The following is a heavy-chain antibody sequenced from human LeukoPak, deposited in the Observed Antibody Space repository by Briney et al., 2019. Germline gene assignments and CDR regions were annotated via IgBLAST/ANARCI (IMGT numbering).Heavy chain of an antibody. D-gene: IGHD2-2*01. CDR2: IYYSGNT. CDR3: ARVYCSSTTCYGFDY. Sequence: PSETLSLTCTVSGGSISRYYWSCIRQPPGKGLEWIGYIYYSGNTNYNPSLKSRVTIPVDTSKNQFSLKLSSVTAADTTVYYCARVYCSSTTCYGFDYWGQGTLVTVSS. CDR1: GGSISRYY. J-gene: IGHJ4*02. V-gene: IGHV4-59*01.